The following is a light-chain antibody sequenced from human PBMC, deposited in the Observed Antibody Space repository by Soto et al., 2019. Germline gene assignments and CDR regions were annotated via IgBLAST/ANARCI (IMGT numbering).Light chain of an antibody. V-gene: IGKV3-20*01. CDR1: QSVSSNY. CDR3: QQYLT. Sequence: EIVLTQSPGTLSLSPGERATLSCRASQSVSSNYLGWYQQKPGQAPRLLIYGASSRATGIPDRFSGSGSGTDFTLTISRLEPEDFAVYYCQQYLTFGQGTKVEIK. CDR2: GAS. J-gene: IGKJ1*01.